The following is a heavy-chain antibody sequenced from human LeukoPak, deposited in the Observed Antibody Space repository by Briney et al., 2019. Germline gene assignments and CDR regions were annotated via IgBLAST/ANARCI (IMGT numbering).Heavy chain of an antibody. CDR2: TYYRSKWYN. V-gene: IGHV6-1*01. J-gene: IGHJ4*02. CDR1: GDSVSSNSAA. CDR3: ARFDYGAPDY. Sequence: SQTLSLTCALSGDSVSSNSAAWNWIRQSPSRGLEWLVRTYYRSKWYNDYTVSVKTRITINPDTSKNQFSLHLQSVTPEDTAVYYCARFDYGAPDYWGQGTLVTVSS. D-gene: IGHD3-16*01.